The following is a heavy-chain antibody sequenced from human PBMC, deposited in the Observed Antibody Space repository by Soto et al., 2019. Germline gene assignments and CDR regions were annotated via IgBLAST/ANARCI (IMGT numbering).Heavy chain of an antibody. CDR2: IYYSGST. CDR3: ARPSNFSYYYYGMDF. CDR1: GGYISSYY. Sequence: SETLCLTCTVSGGYISSYYGSWIRQPPGKGLEWIGYIYYSGSTNYNPSLKSRVTISVDTSKNQSSLKLSSVTAADTAVYYCARPSNFSYYYYGMDFLGQGTTVTVS. D-gene: IGHD4-4*01. J-gene: IGHJ6*02. V-gene: IGHV4-59*01.